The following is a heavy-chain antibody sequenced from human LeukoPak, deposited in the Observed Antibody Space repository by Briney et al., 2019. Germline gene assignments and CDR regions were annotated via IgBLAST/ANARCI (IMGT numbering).Heavy chain of an antibody. CDR2: IYTSWST. D-gene: IGHD1-14*01. Sequence: SETLSLTCTVSGGSISSYYWSWIRQPAGKGLEWIGRIYTSWSTNYNPSLKSRVTMSVDTSKNQFSLKLSSVTAADTAVYYCARAPKISGAYYYYYMDVWGKGTTVTVSS. CDR1: GGSISSYY. V-gene: IGHV4-4*07. J-gene: IGHJ6*03. CDR3: ARAPKISGAYYYYYMDV.